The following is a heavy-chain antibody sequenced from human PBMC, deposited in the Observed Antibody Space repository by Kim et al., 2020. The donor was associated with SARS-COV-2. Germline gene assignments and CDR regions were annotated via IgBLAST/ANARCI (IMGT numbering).Heavy chain of an antibody. Sequence: SETLSLTCAVYGGSFSGYYWSWIRQPPGKGQEWIGEINHRGSTNYNPSLKSRVTISVDTSKNQFSLKLSSVTAADTAVYYCARVAWWHYLFDYWGQGTLVTVSS. V-gene: IGHV4-34*01. J-gene: IGHJ4*02. D-gene: IGHD1-7*01. CDR2: INHRGST. CDR3: ARVAWWHYLFDY. CDR1: GGSFSGYY.